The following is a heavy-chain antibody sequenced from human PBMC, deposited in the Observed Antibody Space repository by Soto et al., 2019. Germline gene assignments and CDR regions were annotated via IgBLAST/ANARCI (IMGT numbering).Heavy chain of an antibody. CDR2: ISGSGGSI. Sequence: EVQLLESGGGLVQPGGSLRLSCAASGFTFSTYAMNWVRQATGNGLEWVSAISGSGGSIHYADSVKGRFTISRDNSKNTLYLQMNSLRDEDTAVYHCVKGYWKGDVWGQGTTVTGSS. CDR3: VKGYWKGDV. D-gene: IGHD1-1*01. J-gene: IGHJ6*02. V-gene: IGHV3-23*01. CDR1: GFTFSTYA.